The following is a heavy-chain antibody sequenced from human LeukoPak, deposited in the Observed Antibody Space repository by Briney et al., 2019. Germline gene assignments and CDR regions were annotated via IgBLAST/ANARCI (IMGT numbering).Heavy chain of an antibody. Sequence: ASVKVSCKASGYTFTSYGISWVRQAPGQGLEWMGWISAYNGNTNYAQKLQGRVTMTTDTSTSTAYMELRSLRSDDTAVYYCAIKYYDFWSGYYSVDYWGQGTLVTVSS. CDR1: GYTFTSYG. CDR3: AIKYYDFWSGYYSVDY. J-gene: IGHJ4*02. CDR2: ISAYNGNT. V-gene: IGHV1-18*01. D-gene: IGHD3-3*01.